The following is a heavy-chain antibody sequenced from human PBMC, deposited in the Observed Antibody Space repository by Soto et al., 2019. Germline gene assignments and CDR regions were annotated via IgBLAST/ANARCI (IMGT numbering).Heavy chain of an antibody. V-gene: IGHV4-31*03. J-gene: IGHJ4*02. Sequence: PSETLSLTCTVSGGSITSHIYYWSWIRQHPGQGLEWIGNIYFRGTTYYNPSLESRVLMSLDTSKNQFSLRLTSVTVADTAVYFCAAYDYGDFYIDNWGQGTLVTVSS. CDR3: AAYDYGDFYIDN. CDR2: IYFRGTT. CDR1: GGSITSHIYY. D-gene: IGHD4-17*01.